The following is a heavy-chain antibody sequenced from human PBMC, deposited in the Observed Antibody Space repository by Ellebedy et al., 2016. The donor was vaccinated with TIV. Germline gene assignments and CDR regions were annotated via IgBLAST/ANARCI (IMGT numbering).Heavy chain of an antibody. Sequence: MPGGSLRLSCSVSGGSVSSTRFYWAWIRQPPGKGLEYIGSVYYSGSPYYNPSFKSRVTLSAATSKNQFSLNLRTVTAADTAVYYCARTDPWQPIDDWGQGILVSVSS. V-gene: IGHV4-39*01. CDR2: VYYSGSP. J-gene: IGHJ4*02. D-gene: IGHD2-21*02. CDR3: ARTDPWQPIDD. CDR1: GGSVSSTRFY.